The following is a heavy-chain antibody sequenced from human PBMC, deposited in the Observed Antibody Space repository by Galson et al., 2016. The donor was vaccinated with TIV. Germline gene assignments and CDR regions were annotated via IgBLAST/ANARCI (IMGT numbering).Heavy chain of an antibody. D-gene: IGHD6-13*01. V-gene: IGHV1-2*02. CDR2: ISPNSGGT. CDR3: AGIEGSAAAAAD. J-gene: IGHJ1*01. Sequence: SVKVSCKASGYSFTAYFVHWVRQAPGQGLEWMGWISPNSGGTKYAQKFQGRVTMTSDTSINTAYMEVTGLTFYDTAVYYCAGIEGSAAAAADWGQGTLVTVSS. CDR1: GYSFTAYF.